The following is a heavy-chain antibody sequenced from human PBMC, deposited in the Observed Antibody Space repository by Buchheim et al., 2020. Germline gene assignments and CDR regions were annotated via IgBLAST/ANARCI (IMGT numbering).Heavy chain of an antibody. V-gene: IGHV3-33*01. J-gene: IGHJ6*02. CDR2: IWYDGSNK. CDR1: GFTFSSYG. Sequence: QVQLVESGGGVVQPGRSLRLSCAASGFTFSSYGMHWVRQAPGKGLEWVAVIWYDGSNKYYADSVKGRFTISRDNSKNTLYLKMNSLRAEDTAVYYCARERVAATDYYGMDVWGQGTT. CDR3: ARERVAATDYYGMDV. D-gene: IGHD2-15*01.